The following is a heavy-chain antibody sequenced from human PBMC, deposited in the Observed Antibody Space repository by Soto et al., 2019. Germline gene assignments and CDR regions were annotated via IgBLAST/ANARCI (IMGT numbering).Heavy chain of an antibody. CDR1: GFTFSSYE. D-gene: IGHD3-3*01. CDR2: ISSSGSTI. Sequence: SLRLSCAASGFTFSSYEMNWVRQAPGKGLEWVSYISSSGSTIYYADSVKGRFTISRDNAKNSLYLQMNSLRAEDTDVYYCARAPEIYDFWSGPAPYYYYYGMDVWGQRTTVTVSS. V-gene: IGHV3-48*03. J-gene: IGHJ6*02. CDR3: ARAPEIYDFWSGPAPYYYYYGMDV.